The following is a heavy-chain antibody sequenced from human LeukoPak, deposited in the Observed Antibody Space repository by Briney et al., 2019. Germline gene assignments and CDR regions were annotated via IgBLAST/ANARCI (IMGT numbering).Heavy chain of an antibody. D-gene: IGHD6-13*01. V-gene: IGHV4-34*01. CDR2: INHSGST. CDR3: ARGYSSSWYGY. J-gene: IGHJ4*02. CDR1: GGSFSGYY. Sequence: SETLSLTCAVYGGSFSGYYWSWIRQPPGKGLEWIGEINHSGSTNYNPSLKSQVTISVDTSKNQFSLKLSSVTAADTAVYYCARGYSSSWYGYWGQGTLVTVSS.